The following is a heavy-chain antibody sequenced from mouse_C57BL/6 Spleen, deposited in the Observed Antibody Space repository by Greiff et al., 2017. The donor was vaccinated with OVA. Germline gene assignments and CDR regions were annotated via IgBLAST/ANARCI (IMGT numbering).Heavy chain of an antibody. CDR3: ARENLGYSNYPGYFDV. J-gene: IGHJ1*03. Sequence: EVKLVESGGGLVKPGGSLKLSCAASGFTFSSYAMSWVRQTPEKRLEWVATISDGGSYTYYPDNVKGRFTISRDNAKTNLYLQMSHLKSEDTAMYYCARENLGYSNYPGYFDVWGTGTTVTVSS. V-gene: IGHV5-4*01. CDR1: GFTFSSYA. D-gene: IGHD2-5*01. CDR2: ISDGGSYT.